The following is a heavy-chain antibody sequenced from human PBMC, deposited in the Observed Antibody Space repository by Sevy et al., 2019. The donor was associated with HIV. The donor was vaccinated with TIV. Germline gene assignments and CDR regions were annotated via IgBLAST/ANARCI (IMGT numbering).Heavy chain of an antibody. Sequence: SETLSLTCTVSGGSISSYYWSWIRQPPGKGLEWIGYIYYSGSTNYNPSLKSRVTISVDTSKNQFCLKLSSVTAADTAVYYSARNLLNYDFWSGYEDGNYYYYGMDVWGQGTTVTVSS. J-gene: IGHJ6*02. CDR3: ARNLLNYDFWSGYEDGNYYYYGMDV. CDR2: IYYSGST. CDR1: GGSISSYY. D-gene: IGHD3-3*01. V-gene: IGHV4-59*01.